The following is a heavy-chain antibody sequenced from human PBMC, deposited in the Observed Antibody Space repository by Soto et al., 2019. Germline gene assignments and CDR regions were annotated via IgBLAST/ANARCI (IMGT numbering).Heavy chain of an antibody. CDR1: GGTFSSYA. J-gene: IGHJ5*02. V-gene: IGHV1-69*13. CDR3: AREGALGYCSSTSCYGRFDP. D-gene: IGHD2-2*01. CDR2: IIPIFGTA. Sequence: SVKVSCKASGGTFSSYAISWMRQAPGQGLEWMGGIIPIFGTANYAQKFQGRVTITADESTSTAYMELSSLRSEDTAVYYCAREGALGYCSSTSCYGRFDPWGQGTLVTVSS.